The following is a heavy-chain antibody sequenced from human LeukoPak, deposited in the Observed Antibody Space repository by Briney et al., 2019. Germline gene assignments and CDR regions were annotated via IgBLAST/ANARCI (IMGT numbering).Heavy chain of an antibody. CDR2: VSGSGTAT. V-gene: IGHV3-23*01. D-gene: IGHD3-22*01. J-gene: IGHJ6*02. CDR1: GFTFSSYA. Sequence: GGSLRLSCAASGFTFSSYAMSWVRQAPGKGLEWVSVVSGSGTATYYADSVKGRFSISRDNSKNTLYLQMNSLRAEDTAVYYCAKFQSSGYQAAYYYYGMDVWGQGTTVTVSS. CDR3: AKFQSSGYQAAYYYYGMDV.